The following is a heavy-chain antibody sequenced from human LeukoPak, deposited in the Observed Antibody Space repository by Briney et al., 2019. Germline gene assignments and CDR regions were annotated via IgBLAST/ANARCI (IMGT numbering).Heavy chain of an antibody. D-gene: IGHD4-17*01. Sequence: GGSLRLSCAASGFTFSSYAMSWVRQAPGKGLEWVSSISGSGDNTYYADSVKGRFTISRDNSKNTLYLQMNSLRVEDTAVYYCAKDLTVTTRGDALDIWGQGTMVTVSS. CDR3: AKDLTVTTRGDALDI. J-gene: IGHJ3*02. CDR2: ISGSGDNT. V-gene: IGHV3-23*01. CDR1: GFTFSSYA.